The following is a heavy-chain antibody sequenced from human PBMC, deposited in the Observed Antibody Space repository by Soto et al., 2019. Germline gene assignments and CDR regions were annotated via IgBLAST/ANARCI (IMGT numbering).Heavy chain of an antibody. V-gene: IGHV4-30-4*01. D-gene: IGHD3-22*01. J-gene: IGHJ4*02. Sequence: KTSETLSLTXTVSGGSISSGDYYWSWIRQPPGKGLEWIGYIYYSGSTYYNPSLKSRVTISVDTSKNQFSLKLSSVTAADTAVYYCARVGTMIVGQGTKTPTDYWGQGTLVTVSS. CDR3: ARVGTMIVGQGTKTPTDY. CDR1: GGSISSGDYY. CDR2: IYYSGST.